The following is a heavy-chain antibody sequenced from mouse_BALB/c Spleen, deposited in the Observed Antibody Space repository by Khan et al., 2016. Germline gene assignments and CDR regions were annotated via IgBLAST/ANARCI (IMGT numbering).Heavy chain of an antibody. CDR1: GFTFKTNS. CDR2: ISSKSSNYAT. CDR3: MRKDDPFAMDY. J-gene: IGHJ4*01. Sequence: EVQLVETGGGLVQPKGSLKLSCAASGFTFKTNSMNWVRQAPGKGLEWVARISSKSSNYATYYADSVKDRFTVSRADTQNMLHLQMSNLKTEETAMYYCMRKDDPFAMDYGGQGTSVTVSS. V-gene: IGHV10S3*01.